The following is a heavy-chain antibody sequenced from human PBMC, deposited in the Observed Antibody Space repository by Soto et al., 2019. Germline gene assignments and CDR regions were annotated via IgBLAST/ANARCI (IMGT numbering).Heavy chain of an antibody. CDR1: GFTFSSYG. J-gene: IGHJ4*02. V-gene: IGHV3-30*18. Sequence: GGSLRLSCAASGFTFSSYGMHWVRQAPGKGLEWVAVISYDGSNKYYADSVKGRFTISRDNSKNTLYLQMNSLRAEDTAVYYCANEMYYYDSSGYSDRYFDYWGQGTLVTVSS. CDR2: ISYDGSNK. D-gene: IGHD3-22*01. CDR3: ANEMYYYDSSGYSDRYFDY.